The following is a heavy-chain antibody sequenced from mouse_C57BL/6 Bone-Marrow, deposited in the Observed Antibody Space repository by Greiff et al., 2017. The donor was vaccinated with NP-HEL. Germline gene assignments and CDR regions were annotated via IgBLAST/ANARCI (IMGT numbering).Heavy chain of an antibody. CDR2: INPNNGGT. CDR3: ARVYYYGSSLFAY. J-gene: IGHJ3*01. Sequence: EVQLKESGPELVKPGASVKMSCKASGYTFTDYNMHWVKQSHGKSLEWIGYINPNNGGTSYNQKFKGKATLTVNKSSSTAYMELRSLTSEDSAVYYCARVYYYGSSLFAYWGQGTLVTVSA. V-gene: IGHV1-22*01. CDR1: GYTFTDYN. D-gene: IGHD1-1*01.